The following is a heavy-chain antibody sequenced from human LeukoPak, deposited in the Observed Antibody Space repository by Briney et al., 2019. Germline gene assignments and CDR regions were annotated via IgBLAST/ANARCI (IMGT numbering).Heavy chain of an antibody. D-gene: IGHD6-6*01. CDR3: AKDVYSSSSDHFDY. J-gene: IGHJ4*02. CDR1: GFTFSSYG. CDR2: ISYDGSNK. Sequence: GGSLRLSCAASGFTFSSYGMHWVRQAPGKGLEWVAVISYDGSNKYYADSVKGRFTISRDNSKNTLYLQMNSLRAEDTAVYYCAKDVYSSSSDHFDYWGQGTLVTVSS. V-gene: IGHV3-30*18.